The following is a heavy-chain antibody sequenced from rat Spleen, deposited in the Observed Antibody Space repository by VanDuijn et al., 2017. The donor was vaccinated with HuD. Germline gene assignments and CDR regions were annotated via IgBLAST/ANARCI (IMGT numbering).Heavy chain of an antibody. CDR3: ARHYGGYSEYVMDA. D-gene: IGHD1-11*01. CDR2: INIGGGDT. V-gene: IGHV5S13*01. CDR1: GFTFRNYG. J-gene: IGHJ4*01. Sequence: EVQLVESGGALVQPGRSLKLSCAASGFTFRNYGMAWVRQTLTRGLEWVAFINIGGGDTYYRDSVKGRFTISRDNAKSTLYLQMDSLRSEDTATYYCARHYGGYSEYVMDAWGQGASVTVSS.